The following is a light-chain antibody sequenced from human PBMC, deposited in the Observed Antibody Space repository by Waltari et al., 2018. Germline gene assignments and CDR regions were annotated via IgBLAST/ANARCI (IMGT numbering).Light chain of an antibody. CDR2: YMSDSDN. CDR1: SAIDVSAYS. J-gene: IGLJ2*01. V-gene: IGLV5-45*03. Sequence: QAVLTQPSSLSSSPGASARLTCTLRSAIDVSAYSIYWYQHKPGSPPQYLLRYMSDSDNQQGSGVPRRFSGSKDASANAGILLVSGLQSDDEADYYCMIWHNTAVVFGGGTKLTVV. CDR3: MIWHNTAVV.